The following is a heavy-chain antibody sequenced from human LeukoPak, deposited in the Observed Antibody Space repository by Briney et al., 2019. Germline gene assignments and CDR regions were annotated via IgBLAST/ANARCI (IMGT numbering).Heavy chain of an antibody. J-gene: IGHJ4*02. Sequence: GGSLRLSCAASGFTFSSYWMHWVRQAPGKGLVWVSGINSDGSSTTYADSVRGRFTISGDNPKYTLYLQMNSLRAEDTAVYYCARGFYGSGGSAPFDYWGQGTLVTVSS. CDR3: ARGFYGSGGSAPFDY. V-gene: IGHV3-74*01. CDR1: GFTFSSYW. D-gene: IGHD3-10*01. CDR2: INSDGSST.